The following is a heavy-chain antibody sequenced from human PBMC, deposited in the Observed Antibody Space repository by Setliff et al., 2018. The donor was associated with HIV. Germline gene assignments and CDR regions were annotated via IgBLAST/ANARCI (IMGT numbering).Heavy chain of an antibody. CDR2: IKQDGSEK. J-gene: IGHJ5*02. Sequence: QPGGSLRLSCAASGFTFSSYWMSWVRQAPGKGLEWVANIKQDGSEKYYVDSVKGRFTISRYNANNSLYLQMNSLRVEDTAVYYCAGRGMLPVYPSGWFDPWGQGTLVTVSS. V-gene: IGHV3-7*02. D-gene: IGHD2-15*01. CDR1: GFTFSSYW. CDR3: AGRGMLPVYPSGWFDP.